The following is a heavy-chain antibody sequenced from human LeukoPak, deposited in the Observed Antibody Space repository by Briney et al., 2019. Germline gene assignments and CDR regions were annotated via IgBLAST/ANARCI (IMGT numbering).Heavy chain of an antibody. CDR2: ISAYTGNP. Sequence: GASVTVSCKASGYTFTSYGFSWVRQAPGQGPQWMGWISAYTGNPNYAQKLQGRVTLTTDTSTSTVYMELRSLRSDDTAVYYCARVEGGFRQPRYYFDYWGQGTLVTVSS. CDR3: ARVEGGFRQPRYYFDY. J-gene: IGHJ4*02. V-gene: IGHV1-18*01. D-gene: IGHD1-1*01. CDR1: GYTFTSYG.